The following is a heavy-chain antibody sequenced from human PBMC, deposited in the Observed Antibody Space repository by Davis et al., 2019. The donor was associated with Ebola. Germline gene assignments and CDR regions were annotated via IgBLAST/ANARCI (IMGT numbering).Heavy chain of an antibody. V-gene: IGHV3-7*03. CDR1: GIIFSSHW. D-gene: IGHD3-3*01. Sequence: GESLKISCAASGIIFSSHWMTWVRPSPGKGLAWVANIQQDGSEKYYVDSVKGRFTISRDNAKNSLYLQMNSLRGEDTAVYYCASRPADTFYYGVFDYWGQGALVTVSS. CDR3: ASRPADTFYYGVFDY. CDR2: IQQDGSEK. J-gene: IGHJ4*02.